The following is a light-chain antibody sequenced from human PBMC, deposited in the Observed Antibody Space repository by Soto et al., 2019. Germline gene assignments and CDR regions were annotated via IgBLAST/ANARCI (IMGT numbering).Light chain of an antibody. Sequence: EIVMTQSPATLSVSPGERATLSCRASQSVNSNLAWYQQKPGQAPRLLIYDASTRATGIPARFSGSGSGTEFTLTISSLQSEDFAVYYCQQYNTWPPYTFGQGTRLEI. CDR3: QQYNTWPPYT. J-gene: IGKJ2*01. V-gene: IGKV3-15*01. CDR1: QSVNSN. CDR2: DAS.